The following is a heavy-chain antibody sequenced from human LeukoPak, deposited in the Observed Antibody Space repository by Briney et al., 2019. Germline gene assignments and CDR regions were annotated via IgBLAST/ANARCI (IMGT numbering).Heavy chain of an antibody. CDR1: GGSVSSGSYY. CDR3: AVDSSSWPNNWIDP. Sequence: SEALSLTCTVSGGSVSSGSYYWSWIRQPPGKGLEWIGEINHSGSTNYNPSLKSRVTISVDTSKNQFSLKLSSVTAADTAVYYCAVDSSSWPNNWIDPWGQGTLVTVSS. CDR2: INHSGST. J-gene: IGHJ5*02. V-gene: IGHV4-61*01. D-gene: IGHD6-13*01.